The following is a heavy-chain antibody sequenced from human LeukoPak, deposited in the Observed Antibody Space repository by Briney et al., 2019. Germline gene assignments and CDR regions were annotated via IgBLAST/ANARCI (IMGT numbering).Heavy chain of an antibody. CDR2: IIGGGGTT. V-gene: IGHV3-23*01. CDR3: AKDPDSRSQGYFDY. D-gene: IGHD1-26*01. J-gene: IGHJ4*02. CDR1: GFTFSSYA. Sequence: PGGSLRLSCAASGFTFSSYAMSWVRRAPGKGLEWVSAIIGGGGTTYYADSVKGRFTISRDNSMNTLFLQMNSLRADDTAVYYCAKDPDSRSQGYFDYWGQGTLLTVPS.